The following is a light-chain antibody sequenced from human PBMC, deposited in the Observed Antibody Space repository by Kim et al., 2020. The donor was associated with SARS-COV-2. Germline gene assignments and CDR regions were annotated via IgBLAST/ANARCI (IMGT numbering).Light chain of an antibody. J-gene: IGKJ1*01. V-gene: IGKV1-5*03. CDR3: QQYTSYWT. Sequence: DIQMTQSPSTLSAFVGERVTITCRASETINTLLAWYQQRPGKAPKLLIYKASTLESGVPSRFSGRGSGTEFTLTITSLQPEDAATYYCQQYTSYWTFGQGTKVDIK. CDR2: KAS. CDR1: ETINTL.